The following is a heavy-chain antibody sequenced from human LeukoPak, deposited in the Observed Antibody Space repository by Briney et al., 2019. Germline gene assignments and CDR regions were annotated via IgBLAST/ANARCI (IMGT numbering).Heavy chain of an antibody. D-gene: IGHD3-3*01. CDR2: ISYDGSNK. CDR1: GFTFSSSA. Sequence: GGSLRLSCAASGFTFSSSAMHWVRQAPDKGLEWVAVISYDGSNKYYADSVKGRFTISRDNSKNTLYLQMNSLRAEDTAVYYCARDPPKYDFWSGYYDYWGQGTLVTVSS. CDR3: ARDPPKYDFWSGYYDY. J-gene: IGHJ4*02. V-gene: IGHV3-30-3*01.